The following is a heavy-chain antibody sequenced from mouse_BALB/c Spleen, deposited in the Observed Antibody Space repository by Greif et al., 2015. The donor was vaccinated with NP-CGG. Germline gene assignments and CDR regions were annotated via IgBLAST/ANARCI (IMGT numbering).Heavy chain of an antibody. J-gene: IGHJ4*01. CDR1: GFTFSSYT. V-gene: IGHV5-12-2*01. CDR2: ISNGGGST. Sequence: EVKLQESGGGLVQPGGSLKLSCAASGFTFSSYTMSWVRQTPEKRLEWVAYISNGGGSTYYPDTVKGRFTISRDNAKNTLYLQMSSLKSEDTAMYYCARHEDYAMDYWGQGTSVTVSS. CDR3: ARHEDYAMDY.